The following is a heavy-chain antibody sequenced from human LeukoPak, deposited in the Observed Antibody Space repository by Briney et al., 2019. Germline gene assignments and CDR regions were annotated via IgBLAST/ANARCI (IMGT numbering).Heavy chain of an antibody. CDR2: IYYSGST. CDR1: GGSISSYY. V-gene: IGHV4-59*01. J-gene: IGHJ3*02. Sequence: PSETLSLTCTVSGGSISSYYWSWIRQPPGKGLECSGYIYYSGSTNYNPSLKSRVTISVDTSKNQFPLKLSSVTAADTAVYYCARDRSGWYYAFDIWGQGTMVTVSS. CDR3: ARDRSGWYYAFDI. D-gene: IGHD6-19*01.